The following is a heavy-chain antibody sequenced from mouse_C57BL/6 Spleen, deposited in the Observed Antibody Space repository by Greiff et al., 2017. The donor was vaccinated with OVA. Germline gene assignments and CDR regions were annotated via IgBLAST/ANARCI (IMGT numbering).Heavy chain of an antibody. J-gene: IGHJ2*01. CDR3: ARGGDLDY. D-gene: IGHD3-3*01. Sequence: EVQLQESGPGLVKPSQSLSLTCSVTGYSITSGYYWNWIRKFPGNKLEWMGYISYDGSNNYNPSLKNRISITRDTSKNQFFLKLNSVTTEDTATYYCARGGDLDYWGQGTTLTVSS. CDR2: ISYDGSN. V-gene: IGHV3-6*01. CDR1: GYSITSGYY.